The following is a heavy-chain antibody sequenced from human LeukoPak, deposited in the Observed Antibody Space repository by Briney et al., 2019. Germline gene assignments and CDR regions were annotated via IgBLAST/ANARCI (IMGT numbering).Heavy chain of an antibody. J-gene: IGHJ4*02. CDR1: GGTFSSYA. V-gene: IGHV1-69*04. CDR2: IIPILGIA. Sequence: SVKVSCKASGGTFSSYAISWVRQAPGQGLEWMGRIIPILGIANYAQKFQGRVTMTTDTSTSTAYMELRSLRSDDTAVYYCARDLGWRDSSGSSDYWGQGTLVTVSS. D-gene: IGHD3-22*01. CDR3: ARDLGWRDSSGSSDY.